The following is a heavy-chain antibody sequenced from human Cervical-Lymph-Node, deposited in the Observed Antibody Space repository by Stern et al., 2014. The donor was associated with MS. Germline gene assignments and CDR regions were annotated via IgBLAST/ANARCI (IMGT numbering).Heavy chain of an antibody. V-gene: IGHV3-21*01. CDR3: ARRVGRTTVTTFDP. J-gene: IGHJ5*02. Sequence: SVKGRFTISRDNAKKSLFLHMNSLRGEDTATYYCARRVGRTTVTTFDPWGQGTLVTVSS. D-gene: IGHD4-17*01.